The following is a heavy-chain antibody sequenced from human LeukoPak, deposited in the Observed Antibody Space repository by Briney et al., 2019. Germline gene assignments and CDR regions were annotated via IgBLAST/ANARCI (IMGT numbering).Heavy chain of an antibody. CDR1: GYTLTSYH. D-gene: IGHD6-13*01. CDR2: INPSGDST. Sequence: ASVKVSCKASGYTLTSYHIHCVRQAPGQGLEWMGVINPSGDSTSYAQKFQGRVTMTRDTSTSTVYMELSNLRSEDTAIYYCAKLAASETGEGSWGQRTLVTVSS. V-gene: IGHV1-46*01. CDR3: AKLAASETGEGS. J-gene: IGHJ5*02.